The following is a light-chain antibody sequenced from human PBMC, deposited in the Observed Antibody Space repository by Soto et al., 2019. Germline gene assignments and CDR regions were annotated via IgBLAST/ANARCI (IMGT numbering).Light chain of an antibody. CDR2: EGS. J-gene: IGLJ2*01. Sequence: QSALSQPASVSGSPEQSITISCTGSSSDVGSYNLVSWYQHHPGKAPKLMIYEGSKRPSGVSNRFSGSKSGNTASLTISGLQTEDEADYYCCSYAGSSNLVAFGGGTKLTVL. V-gene: IGLV2-23*01. CDR3: CSYAGSSNLVA. CDR1: SSDVGSYNL.